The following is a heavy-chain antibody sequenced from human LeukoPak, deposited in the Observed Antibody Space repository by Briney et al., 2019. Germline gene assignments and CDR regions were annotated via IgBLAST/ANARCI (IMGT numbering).Heavy chain of an antibody. V-gene: IGHV4-59*08. CDR1: GGSIRNYY. J-gene: IGHJ3*02. D-gene: IGHD4-17*01. CDR3: VRHEPTVTPFINAFDI. CDR2: IHYTGNTNH. Sequence: SETLSLTCTVSGGSIRNYYWSWIRQPPGKGLEWIGFIHYTGNTNHNHNPSLKSRVTISVDTSKNQFSLKLNSVTAADTAVYYCVRHEPTVTPFINAFDIWGQGTMVTVSS.